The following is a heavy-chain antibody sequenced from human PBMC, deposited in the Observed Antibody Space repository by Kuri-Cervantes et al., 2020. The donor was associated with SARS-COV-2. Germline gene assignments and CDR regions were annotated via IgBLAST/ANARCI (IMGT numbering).Heavy chain of an antibody. J-gene: IGHJ4*02. V-gene: IGHV4-34*09. D-gene: IGHD3-22*01. CDR2: INHSGST. CDR1: GGSFSGYY. CDR3: ARDFGQYYYDSSGYYYGGGYFDY. Sequence: SCAIYGGSFSGYYWSWIRQPPGKGLEWIGEINHSGSTNYNPSLKSRVTISVDTSKNQFSLKLSSVTAADTAVYYRARDFGQYYYDSSGYYYGGGYFDYWGQGTLVTVSS.